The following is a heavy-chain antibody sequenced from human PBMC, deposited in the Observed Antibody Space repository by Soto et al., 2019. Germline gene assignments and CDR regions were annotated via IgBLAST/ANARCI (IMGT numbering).Heavy chain of an antibody. V-gene: IGHV3-23*01. D-gene: IGHD2-2*01. J-gene: IGHJ6*03. CDR2: ISGSGGST. Sequence: GGSLRLSCAASGFTFSSYAMSWVRQAPGKGLEWVSAISGSGGSTYYADSVKGRFTISRDNSKNTLYLQMNSLRAEDTAVYYCAKAGERLGYCSSTSCPPLYMDVWGKGTTVTVSS. CDR3: AKAGERLGYCSSTSCPPLYMDV. CDR1: GFTFSSYA.